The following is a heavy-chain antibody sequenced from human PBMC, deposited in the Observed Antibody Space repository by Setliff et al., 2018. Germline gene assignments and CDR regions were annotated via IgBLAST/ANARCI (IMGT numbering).Heavy chain of an antibody. Sequence: PGGSLRLSCAASGYTSSSYAMTWVRQASGKGLEWVGRIRSKAFSYATRYTESMKGRFTISRDDSKNTAYLQMDSLNTEDTAVYYCIVAGNYFDYWGQGTLVTVSS. CDR3: IVAGNYFDY. V-gene: IGHV3-73*01. J-gene: IGHJ4*02. CDR1: GYTSSSYA. D-gene: IGHD5-12*01. CDR2: IRSKAFSYAT.